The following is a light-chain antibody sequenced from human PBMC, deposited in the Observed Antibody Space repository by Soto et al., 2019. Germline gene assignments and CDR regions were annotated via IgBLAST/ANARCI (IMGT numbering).Light chain of an antibody. CDR2: AAS. CDR1: QSISTF. CDR3: QQSFTTPLT. Sequence: DIQMTLSPSSLSASVGDRVTITCRASQSISTFLNWYQQRPGKAPKLLIYAASSLQSGVPGRITGSGSGTDFSLTISSLQPEDFATYYCQQSFTTPLTFGGGTKVDI. J-gene: IGKJ4*01. V-gene: IGKV1-39*01.